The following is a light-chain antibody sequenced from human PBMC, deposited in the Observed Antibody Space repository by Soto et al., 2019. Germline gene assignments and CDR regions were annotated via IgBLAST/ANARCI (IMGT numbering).Light chain of an antibody. J-gene: IGLJ3*02. Sequence: QSVLTQPPSVSGAPGQRVTISCTGSTTNIGAGYEVHWYQQRPGTAPKLLVSGHNIRPSGVPDRFYGSKSGTSASLAITGLQAEDEADYYCAAWDDSLNGWVFGGGTKLTVL. CDR2: GHN. V-gene: IGLV1-40*01. CDR3: AAWDDSLNGWV. CDR1: TTNIGAGYE.